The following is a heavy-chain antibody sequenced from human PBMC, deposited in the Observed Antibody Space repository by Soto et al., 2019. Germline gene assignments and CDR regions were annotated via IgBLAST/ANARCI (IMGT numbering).Heavy chain of an antibody. V-gene: IGHV4-59*01. CDR2: IYYSGNT. D-gene: IGHD5-12*01. CDR1: GDSISNYY. CDR3: ASGNDYDEFDAFGI. J-gene: IGHJ3*02. Sequence: QVQLQESGPGLVKPSETLSLTCTVSGDSISNYYWSWIRQPPGKGLEWIGYIYYSGNTNYNPSLKSRVTISVDMYKSQFSVRLSSLPASDAAVYDCASGNDYDEFDAFGIWGQGTMVTVSS.